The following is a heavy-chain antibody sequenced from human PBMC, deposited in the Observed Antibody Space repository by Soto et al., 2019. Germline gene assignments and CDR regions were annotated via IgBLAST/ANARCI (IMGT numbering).Heavy chain of an antibody. D-gene: IGHD6-13*01. V-gene: IGHV1-18*01. Sequence: QVQLVQSGAEVKEPGASVKVACKASGYTFTSYGISWVRQAPGQGLEWMGWISDHNGNTNYAQNLQGRVTMTTDTSTTAAYMELKNLRSDDTAVYYCARDRSNSEYWGQGTLVTVSS. J-gene: IGHJ4*02. CDR3: ARDRSNSEY. CDR2: ISDHNGNT. CDR1: GYTFTSYG.